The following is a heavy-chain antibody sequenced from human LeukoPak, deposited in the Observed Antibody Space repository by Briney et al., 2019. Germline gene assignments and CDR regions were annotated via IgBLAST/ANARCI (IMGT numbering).Heavy chain of an antibody. D-gene: IGHD2-2*01. CDR3: TTIYCSSTSCPCDY. CDR1: GFTFSNAW. Sequence: LGGSLRLSCAASGFTFSNAWMSWVRQAPGKGLEWVGRIKSKTDGGTTDYAAPVKGRFTISRDDSKNTLYLQMNSLKTEDTAVYYCTTIYCSSTSCPCDYWGQGTLVTVSS. V-gene: IGHV3-15*01. CDR2: IKSKTDGGTT. J-gene: IGHJ4*02.